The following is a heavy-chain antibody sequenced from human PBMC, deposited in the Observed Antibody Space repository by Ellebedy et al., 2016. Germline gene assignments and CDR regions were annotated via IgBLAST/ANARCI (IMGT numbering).Heavy chain of an antibody. CDR3: ARDRYCSGGSCSNDAFDI. Sequence: GESLKISCAASGFTFSSYWMSWVRQAPGKGLEWVANIKQDGSEKYYVDSVKGRFTISRDNAKNSLYLQMNSLRAEDTAVYYCARDRYCSGGSCSNDAFDIWGQGTMVTVSS. CDR2: IKQDGSEK. CDR1: GFTFSSYW. J-gene: IGHJ3*02. V-gene: IGHV3-7*04. D-gene: IGHD2-15*01.